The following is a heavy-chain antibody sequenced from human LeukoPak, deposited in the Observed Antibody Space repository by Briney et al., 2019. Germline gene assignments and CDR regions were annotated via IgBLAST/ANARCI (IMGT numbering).Heavy chain of an antibody. CDR1: GFTVSNNY. CDR3: ASSSGWLQLDY. Sequence: PGGSLRLSRAASGFTVSNNYMSWVRQAPGKGLEWVSVIYSGGSTYYADSVKGRFTISRDNSKNTLYLQMNSLRAEDTAVYYCASSSGWLQLDYWGQGTLVTVSS. J-gene: IGHJ4*02. V-gene: IGHV3-66*01. CDR2: IYSGGST. D-gene: IGHD5-24*01.